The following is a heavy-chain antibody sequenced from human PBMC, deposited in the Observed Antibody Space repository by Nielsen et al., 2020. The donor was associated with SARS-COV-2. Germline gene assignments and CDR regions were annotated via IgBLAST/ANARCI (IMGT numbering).Heavy chain of an antibody. D-gene: IGHD6-6*01. V-gene: IGHV1-69*13. CDR3: ARTPYSSSGRYDY. CDR1: GGTFSSYA. J-gene: IGHJ4*02. Sequence: SVKVSCKASGGTFSSYAISWVLQAPGQGLEWMGGIIPIFGTANYAQKFQGRVTITADESTSTAYMELSSLRSEDTAVYYCARTPYSSSGRYDYWGQGTLVTVSS. CDR2: IIPIFGTA.